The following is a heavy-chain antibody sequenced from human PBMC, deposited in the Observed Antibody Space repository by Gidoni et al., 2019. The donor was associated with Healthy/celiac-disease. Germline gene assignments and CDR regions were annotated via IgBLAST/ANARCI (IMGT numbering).Heavy chain of an antibody. D-gene: IGHD1-26*01. CDR2: IIPILGIA. Sequence: QVQLVQSGAEVKKPGSSVKVSCKASGGTFSSYTISWVRQAPGQGLEWMGRIIPILGIANYAQKFQGRVTITADKSTSTAYMELSSLRSEDTAVYYCAREGVRLGVGATFDGREFDYWGQGTLVTVSS. CDR1: GGTFSSYT. V-gene: IGHV1-69*08. J-gene: IGHJ4*02. CDR3: AREGVRLGVGATFDGREFDY.